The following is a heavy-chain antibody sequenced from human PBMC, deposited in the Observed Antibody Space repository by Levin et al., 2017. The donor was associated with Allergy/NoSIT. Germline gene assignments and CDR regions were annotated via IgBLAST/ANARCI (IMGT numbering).Heavy chain of an antibody. Sequence: SQTLSLTCTVSGGSISSSSYYWGWIRQPPGKGLEWIGSIYYSGSTYYNPSLKSRVTISVDTSKNQFSLKLSSVTAADTAVYYCARQGSIAARPSWFDPWGQGTLVTVSS. V-gene: IGHV4-39*01. D-gene: IGHD6-6*01. CDR2: IYYSGST. CDR3: ARQGSIAARPSWFDP. J-gene: IGHJ5*02. CDR1: GGSISSSSYY.